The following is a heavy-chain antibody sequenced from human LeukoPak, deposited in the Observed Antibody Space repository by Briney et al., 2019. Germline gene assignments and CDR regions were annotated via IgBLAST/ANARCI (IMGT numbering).Heavy chain of an antibody. CDR3: ARVGTARYYYYYGMDV. V-gene: IGHV1-69*04. D-gene: IGHD6-13*01. CDR1: GGTFSSYA. Sequence: ASVKVSCKASGGTFSSYAISWVRQAPGQGLEWMGRIIPILGIANYAQKFQGRVTITADKSTSTAYMELSSLRSEDTAVYYCARVGTARYYYYYGMDVWGQGTTVTVSS. CDR2: IIPILGIA. J-gene: IGHJ6*02.